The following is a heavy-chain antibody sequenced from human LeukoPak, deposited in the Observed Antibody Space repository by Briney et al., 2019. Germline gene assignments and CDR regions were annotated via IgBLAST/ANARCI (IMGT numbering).Heavy chain of an antibody. V-gene: IGHV4-38-2*01. CDR3: ASLRTRTRTTVYFDY. D-gene: IGHD4-11*01. J-gene: IGHJ4*02. CDR2: IYHSGST. CDR1: GYSISSGYY. Sequence: SETLSLTCAVSGYSISSGYYWGWIRQPPGKGLEWIGSIYHSGSTYYNPSLKSRVTISVDSSKNQFSLKLSSVTAADTAVYNCASLRTRTRTTVYFDYWGQGTLVTVSS.